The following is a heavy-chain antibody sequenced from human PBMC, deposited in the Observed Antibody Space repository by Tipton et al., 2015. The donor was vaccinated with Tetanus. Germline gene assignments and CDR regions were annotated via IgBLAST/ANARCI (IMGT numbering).Heavy chain of an antibody. J-gene: IGHJ6*02. V-gene: IGHV4-31*03. CDR1: GDSVSSGVYY. D-gene: IGHD3-10*01. CDR2: IYHSGST. Sequence: TLSLTCSVSGDSVSSGVYYWTWIRQYPGKGLEWIGYIYHSGSTYYNPSLKSRVTISVDTSQKQISLKVNSVTAADTAVYYCARDRGVRGGYYYYHGMDVWGQGTTVTVSS. CDR3: ARDRGVRGGYYYYHGMDV.